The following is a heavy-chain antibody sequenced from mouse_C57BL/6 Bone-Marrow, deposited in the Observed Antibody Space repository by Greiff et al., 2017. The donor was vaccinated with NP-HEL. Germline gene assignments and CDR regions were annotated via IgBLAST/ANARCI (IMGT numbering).Heavy chain of an antibody. Sequence: QVQLKESGAELVKPGASVKISCTASGYAFSSYWMNWVKQRPGTGLEWIGQIYPGDGAPNYNGTFKGQATLTAAKSSSTAYMQLSSLTSEDSAVYFGARSANYYGSSSWLADWGQGTLVTVSA. CDR3: ARSANYYGSSSWLAD. CDR2: IYPGDGAP. J-gene: IGHJ3*01. D-gene: IGHD1-1*01. V-gene: IGHV1-80*01. CDR1: GYAFSSYW.